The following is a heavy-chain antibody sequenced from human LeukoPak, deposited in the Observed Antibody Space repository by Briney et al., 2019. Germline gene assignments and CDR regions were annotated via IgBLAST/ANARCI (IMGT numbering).Heavy chain of an antibody. V-gene: IGHV6-1*01. CDR2: TYYRSKWYN. D-gene: IGHD1-1*01. CDR3: TREVESAFDY. Sequence: SQTLSLTCAISGDSVSSNSAAWNWVRQSPSGGLEWLARTYYRSKWYNDYAVSVKSRVTINPDTSKNHFSLRLNSVTPEDTAVYYCTREVESAFDYWGQGTLVTVSS. CDR1: GDSVSSNSAA. J-gene: IGHJ4*02.